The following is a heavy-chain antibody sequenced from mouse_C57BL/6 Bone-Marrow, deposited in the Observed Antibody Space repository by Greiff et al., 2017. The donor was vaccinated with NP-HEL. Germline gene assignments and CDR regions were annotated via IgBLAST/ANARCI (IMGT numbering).Heavy chain of an antibody. V-gene: IGHV1-64*01. CDR2: IHPNSGST. D-gene: IGHD1-1*01. Sequence: QVQLQQPGAELVKPGASVKLSCKASGYTFTSYWMHWVKQRPGQGLEWIGMIHPNSGSTNYNEKFKSKATLTVDKSSSTAYMQLSSLTSEDSAVYYCAPITTVVATSWYFDVWGTGTTVTVSS. CDR1: GYTFTSYW. CDR3: APITTVVATSWYFDV. J-gene: IGHJ1*03.